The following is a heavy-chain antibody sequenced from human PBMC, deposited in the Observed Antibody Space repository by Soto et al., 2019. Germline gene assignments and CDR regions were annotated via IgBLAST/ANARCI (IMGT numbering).Heavy chain of an antibody. V-gene: IGHV4-31*03. CDR3: ASYSPLIDGDYFDY. CDR2: IYYSGST. Sequence: QVQLQESGPGLVKPSQTLSLTCTVSGGSISSGGYYWSWIRQHPGKGLEWIGYIYYSGSTYYNPSLKSRFTIAVDASKTQLSPKLSSVPAADTAVYYCASYSPLIDGDYFDYWGQGTLVTVSS. J-gene: IGHJ4*02. D-gene: IGHD2-15*01. CDR1: GGSISSGGYY.